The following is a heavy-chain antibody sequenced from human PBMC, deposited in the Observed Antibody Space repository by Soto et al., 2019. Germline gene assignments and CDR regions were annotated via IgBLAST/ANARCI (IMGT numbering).Heavy chain of an antibody. CDR2: VSIGGST. CDR3: AKRRGAGGHFDY. J-gene: IGHJ4*02. CDR1: GSTIRSYA. Sequence: DVQLLESGGGLVQPEGSQRLSCAASGSTIRSYAMGWVRQGPGKGLEWVAVVSIGGSTHYADSVRGRFTISRDNSKNTLSLQMNSLTAEDTAVYFCAKRRGAGGHFDYWGQGALVTVSS. D-gene: IGHD2-15*01. V-gene: IGHV3-23*01.